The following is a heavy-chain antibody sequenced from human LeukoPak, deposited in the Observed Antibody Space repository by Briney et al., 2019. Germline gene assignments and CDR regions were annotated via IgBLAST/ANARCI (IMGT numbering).Heavy chain of an antibody. V-gene: IGHV4-61*02. CDR1: GDSISSGSYY. CDR2: IYTSGNT. D-gene: IGHD3-22*01. J-gene: IGHJ4*02. CDR3: AKDPSGFFDDF. Sequence: SQTLSLTCTVSGDSISSGSYYWSWIRQPAGKGLEWIGRIYTSGNTNYNPSLKSRVTISVDTSKNQFSLNLSSMTAADTAVYYCAKDPSGFFDDFWGQGILVTVSS.